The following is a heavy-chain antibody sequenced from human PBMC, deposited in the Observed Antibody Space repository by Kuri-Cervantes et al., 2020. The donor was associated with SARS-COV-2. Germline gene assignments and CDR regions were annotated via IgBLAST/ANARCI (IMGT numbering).Heavy chain of an antibody. D-gene: IGHD3-22*01. Sequence: SVKVSCKASGYTFTSYGISWVRQAPGQGLEWMGWSSAYNGNTDYAQKLQGRATMTTDTSTSTAYMELRSLRSDDTAVYYCARDAFDSSGYQLVDYWGQGTRVTVSS. CDR1: GYTFTSYG. V-gene: IGHV1-18*04. CDR2: SSAYNGNT. J-gene: IGHJ4*02. CDR3: ARDAFDSSGYQLVDY.